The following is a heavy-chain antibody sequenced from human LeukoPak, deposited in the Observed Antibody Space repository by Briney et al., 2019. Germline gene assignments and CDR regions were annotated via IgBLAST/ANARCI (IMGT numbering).Heavy chain of an antibody. CDR3: ARRNTYYYDYYYYGMDV. V-gene: IGHV4-34*01. CDR1: GGSFSGYY. J-gene: IGHJ6*02. D-gene: IGHD3-10*01. Sequence: SETLSLTCAVYGGSFSGYYWSWIRQPPGKGLEWIGEINHSGSTNYNPSLKSRVTISVDTSKNQFPLKLSSVTAADTAVYYCARRNTYYYDYYYYGMDVWGQGTTVTVSS. CDR2: INHSGST.